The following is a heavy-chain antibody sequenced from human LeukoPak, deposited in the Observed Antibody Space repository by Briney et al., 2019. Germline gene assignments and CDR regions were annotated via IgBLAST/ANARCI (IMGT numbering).Heavy chain of an antibody. D-gene: IGHD3-22*01. CDR3: AKVGDSSGYLFGY. V-gene: IGHV3-23*01. CDR2: VTGSGGST. CDR1: GFTFSSYA. J-gene: IGHJ4*02. Sequence: GGSLRLSCAASGFTFSSYAMSWVRQAPGKGLEWVSAVTGSGGSTYYADSVKGRFTISRDNSKNMLYLQMNSLRAEDTAVYYCAKVGDSSGYLFGYWGQGTLVTVSS.